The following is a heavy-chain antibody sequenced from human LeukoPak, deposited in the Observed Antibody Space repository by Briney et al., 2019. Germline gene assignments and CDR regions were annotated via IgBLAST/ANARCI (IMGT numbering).Heavy chain of an antibody. V-gene: IGHV3-30*18. D-gene: IGHD2-21*01. J-gene: IGHJ4*02. CDR2: ISFDGTKT. CDR1: GFIFSSHA. CDR3: AKTLNDRYCVGASCFFFDY. Sequence: PGRSLRLSCVASGFIFSSHAMHWVRQAPGKGLEWVALISFDGTKTNYADSVRGRFTISRDNSKSTLYLQMNSLVIEDTAVYFCAKTLNDRYCVGASCFFFDYWGQGTLVTVSS.